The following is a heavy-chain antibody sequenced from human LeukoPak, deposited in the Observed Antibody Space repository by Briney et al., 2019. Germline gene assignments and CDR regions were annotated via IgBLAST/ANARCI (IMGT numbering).Heavy chain of an antibody. CDR2: IRSKANNYAT. CDR1: GFTFSGSA. J-gene: IGHJ4*02. Sequence: GGSLKLSCAASGFTFSGSAMHWVRKASGKGLEWVGRIRSKANNYATAYAASVKGRFTISREDSKNTAYLQMNSLKTEDTAVYYCTRRNKDDSSGYYYDWGQGTLVTVSS. D-gene: IGHD3-22*01. CDR3: TRRNKDDSSGYYYD. V-gene: IGHV3-73*01.